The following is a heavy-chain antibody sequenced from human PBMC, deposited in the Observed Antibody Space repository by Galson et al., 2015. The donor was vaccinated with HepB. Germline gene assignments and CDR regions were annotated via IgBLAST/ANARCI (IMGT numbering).Heavy chain of an antibody. D-gene: IGHD3-22*01. CDR1: GFSLNTRGMC. CDR2: IDWDDDR. CDR3: ARMLCGSGSTQNFDY. V-gene: IGHV2-70*17. Sequence: PALVKPTQTLTLTCTFSGFSLNTRGMCVTWIRQPPGKALEWLARIDWDDDRFYSTSLTTRLTISKDTSKTQVVLTMTNVDPVDTATYYCARMLCGSGSTQNFDYWGQGTLVTVSS. J-gene: IGHJ4*02.